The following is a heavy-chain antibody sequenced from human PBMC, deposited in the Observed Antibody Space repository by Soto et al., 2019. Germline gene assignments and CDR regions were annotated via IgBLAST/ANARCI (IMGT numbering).Heavy chain of an antibody. CDR2: INHSGST. CDR1: GGSFSGYY. V-gene: IGHV4-34*01. J-gene: IGHJ4*02. D-gene: IGHD3-3*01. Sequence: PSETLSLTCAVYGGSFSGYYWSWIRQPPGKGLEWIGEINHSGSTNYNPSLKSRVAISVDTSKNQFSLKLSSVTAADTAVYYCARDFWSGYYYFDYWGQGTLVTVSS. CDR3: ARDFWSGYYYFDY.